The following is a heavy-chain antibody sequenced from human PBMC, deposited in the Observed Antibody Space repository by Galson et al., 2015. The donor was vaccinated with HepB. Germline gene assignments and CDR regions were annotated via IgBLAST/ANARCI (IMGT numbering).Heavy chain of an antibody. Sequence: SLRLSCAASGFTFSNYAMSWVRQAPGKGLEWVSGINGRGGSTYDADSVKGRFTISRDNSRNTLYLQMNSLRAEDTAVYYCAKEISPYYDTLTGYYNIAFDYWGQGTLVTVSS. D-gene: IGHD3-9*01. V-gene: IGHV3-23*01. CDR1: GFTFSNYA. CDR2: INGRGGST. CDR3: AKEISPYYDTLTGYYNIAFDY. J-gene: IGHJ4*02.